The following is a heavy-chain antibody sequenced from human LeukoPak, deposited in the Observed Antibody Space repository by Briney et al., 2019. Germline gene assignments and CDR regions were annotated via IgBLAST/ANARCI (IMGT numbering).Heavy chain of an antibody. CDR3: ARQIASAGTAGFDF. V-gene: IGHV4-4*07. CDR1: GGSISSYY. CDR2: IYSTGST. J-gene: IGHJ4*02. Sequence: SETLSLTCTVSGGSISSYYWSWMRQPAGKGLEWIGRIYSTGSTNYNPSLKSRVTMSVDTSKNQFSLRLRSVTAADTAVYYCARQIASAGTAGFDFWGQGALVTVSS. D-gene: IGHD6-13*01.